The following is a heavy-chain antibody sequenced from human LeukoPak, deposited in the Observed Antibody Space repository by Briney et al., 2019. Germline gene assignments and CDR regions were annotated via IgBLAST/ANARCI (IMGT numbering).Heavy chain of an antibody. D-gene: IGHD1-26*01. J-gene: IGHJ3*02. CDR1: GFTFSHYW. Sequence: GGSLRLSCAASGFTFSHYWMHWVRQAPGKGLVWVSRIYNVGSSTSYADSVKGRFTISRDNAKSTLYLQMNSLRAEDTAVYYCARVRGGSGRSYAADAFDIWGQGTMVTVSS. CDR2: IYNVGSST. CDR3: ARVRGGSGRSYAADAFDI. V-gene: IGHV3-74*01.